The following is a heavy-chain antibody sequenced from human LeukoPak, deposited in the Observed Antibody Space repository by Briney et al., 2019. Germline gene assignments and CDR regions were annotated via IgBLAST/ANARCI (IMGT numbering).Heavy chain of an antibody. CDR1: GGSISSYY. J-gene: IGHJ4*02. V-gene: IGHV4-59*01. CDR2: IYYSGST. CDR3: ARWSGSRAYFDY. D-gene: IGHD3-10*01. Sequence: SETLSLTCTVSGGSISSYYWSWLRQPPGKGLEWIGYIYYSGSTNYNPSLKSRVTISVDTSKNQFSLKLSSVTAADTAVYYCARWSGSRAYFDYWGQGTLVTVSS.